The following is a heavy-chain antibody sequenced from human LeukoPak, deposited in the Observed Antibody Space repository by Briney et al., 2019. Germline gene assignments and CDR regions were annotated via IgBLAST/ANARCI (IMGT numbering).Heavy chain of an antibody. Sequence: PSETLSLTCTVSGDSISNSYWSWVRQPPGKGLEWIGYIYYSGSTNYNPSLKSRVTISVDTSKNQFSLKLSSVTAADTAVYYCARDGVDTYGTTDYWGQGTLVTASS. J-gene: IGHJ4*02. V-gene: IGHV4-59*12. D-gene: IGHD3-3*01. CDR2: IYYSGST. CDR3: ARDGVDTYGTTDY. CDR1: GDSISNSY.